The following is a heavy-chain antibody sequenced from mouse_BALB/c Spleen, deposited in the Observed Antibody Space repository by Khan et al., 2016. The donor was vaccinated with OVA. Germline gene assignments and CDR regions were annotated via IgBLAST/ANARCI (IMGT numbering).Heavy chain of an antibody. J-gene: IGHJ4*01. CDR1: GYTFTSNT. D-gene: IGHD1-1*01. CDR3: ARRTTVYAMDY. CDR2: INPRSGYS. V-gene: IGHV1-4*01. Sequence: QMQLEESGAELARPGASVKMSCRASGYTFTSNTMHWVKQRPGQGLEWIGYINPRSGYSNYNQNFKDKATLTADKSSSTAYMQLSSLTSEDSAVYYCARRTTVYAMDYWGQGTSVTVSS.